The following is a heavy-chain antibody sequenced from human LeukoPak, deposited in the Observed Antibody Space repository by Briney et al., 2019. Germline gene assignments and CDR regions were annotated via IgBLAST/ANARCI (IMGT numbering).Heavy chain of an antibody. V-gene: IGHV3-48*02. J-gene: IGHJ4*02. CDR1: GFTFSSYS. CDR2: IRSRSSAI. Sequence: PGGSLRLSCAASGFTFSSYSMNWVRQAPGKGLEWVSYIRSRSSAIYYADSVKGRFTISRDNAKNSLYLQMHCLTDEDTAVYYCARDRVGYPKYYFDYWGQGTLVTVSS. CDR3: ARDRVGYPKYYFDY. D-gene: IGHD5-12*01.